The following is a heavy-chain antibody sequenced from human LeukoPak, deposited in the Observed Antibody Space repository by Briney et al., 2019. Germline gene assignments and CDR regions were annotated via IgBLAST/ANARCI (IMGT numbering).Heavy chain of an antibody. CDR1: GFTFSSYW. J-gene: IGHJ6*03. CDR2: IKQDGSEK. CDR3: ARAYSSGWYSSVYYYYYYMDV. D-gene: IGHD6-19*01. V-gene: IGHV3-7*04. Sequence: GGSLRLSCAASGFTFSSYWMSWVRQAPGKGLEWVANIKQDGSEKYYVDSVKGRFTISRDNAKNSLYLQMSSLRAEDTAVYYCARAYSSGWYSSVYYYYYYMDVWGKGTTVTVSS.